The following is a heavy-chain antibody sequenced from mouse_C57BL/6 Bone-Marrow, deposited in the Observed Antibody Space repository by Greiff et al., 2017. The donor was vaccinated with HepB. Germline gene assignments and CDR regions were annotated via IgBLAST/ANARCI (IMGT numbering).Heavy chain of an antibody. D-gene: IGHD2-2*01. Sequence: VQLQQSGAELVKPGASVKLSCTASGFNIKDYYMHWVKQRPEQGLEWIGSIDPEDGETKYAPKFQGKATITADTSSNTAYLQLSSMTSEDTAVYYCASSYGYDRVYAMDYWGQGTAVTVSS. CDR1: GFNIKDYY. CDR2: IDPEDGET. V-gene: IGHV14-2*01. J-gene: IGHJ4*01. CDR3: ASSYGYDRVYAMDY.